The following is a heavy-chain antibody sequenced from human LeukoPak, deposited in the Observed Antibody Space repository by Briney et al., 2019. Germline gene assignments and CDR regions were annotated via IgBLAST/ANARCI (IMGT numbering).Heavy chain of an antibody. CDR2: ISGSGGST. J-gene: IGHJ4*02. V-gene: IGHV3-23*01. Sequence: PGGSLRLSCAASGFTFSSYAMSWVRQAPGKGLEWVSAISGSGGSTYYADSVKGRFTISRDNSKNTLYLQMNSLRAEDTAVYYCARGHQSPEIQLWYYWGQGTLVTVSS. CDR3: ARGHQSPEIQLWYY. CDR1: GFTFSSYA. D-gene: IGHD5-18*01.